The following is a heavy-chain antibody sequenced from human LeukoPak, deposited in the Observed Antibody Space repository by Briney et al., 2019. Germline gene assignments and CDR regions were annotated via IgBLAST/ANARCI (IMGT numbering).Heavy chain of an antibody. D-gene: IGHD3-10*02. CDR1: GFTFSSFE. CDR3: AELGITMIGGV. Sequence: GGSLRLSCAASGFTFSSFEMNCVRQAPGEGRGWVSYISSSGSTIYYAESVRGRFTISRDNAKNSLYLQMNSLRAEDTAVYYCAELGITMIGGVWGKGTTVTISS. V-gene: IGHV3-48*03. CDR2: ISSSGSTI. J-gene: IGHJ6*04.